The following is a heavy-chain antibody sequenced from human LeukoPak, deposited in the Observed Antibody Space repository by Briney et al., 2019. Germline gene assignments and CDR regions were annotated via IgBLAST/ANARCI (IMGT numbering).Heavy chain of an antibody. CDR2: ISRSGSTI. CDR3: ARVGHGQWLVRAVYNWFDP. CDR1: GFTFSSYE. J-gene: IGHJ5*02. Sequence: GGSLRLSCAASGFTFSSYEMNWVRQAPGKGLEWVSYISRSGSTIFYADSVKGRFTISRDNAKNSLYLQMNSLRAEDTAVYYCARVGHGQWLVRAVYNWFDPWGQGTLVTVSS. D-gene: IGHD6-19*01. V-gene: IGHV3-48*03.